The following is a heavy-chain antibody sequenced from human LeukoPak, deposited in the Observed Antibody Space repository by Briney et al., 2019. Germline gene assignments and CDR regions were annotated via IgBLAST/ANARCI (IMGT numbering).Heavy chain of an antibody. CDR3: ARDVVVGSSWPEPYYYYMDV. Sequence: ASVKVSCKVSGYTLTELSMHWVRQAPGKGLEGMGGFDPEDGETIYAQKFQGRVTMTEDTSTDTAYMELSSLRSEDTAVYYCARDVVVGSSWPEPYYYYMDVWGKGTTVTVSS. D-gene: IGHD6-13*01. V-gene: IGHV1-24*01. CDR2: FDPEDGET. J-gene: IGHJ6*03. CDR1: GYTLTELS.